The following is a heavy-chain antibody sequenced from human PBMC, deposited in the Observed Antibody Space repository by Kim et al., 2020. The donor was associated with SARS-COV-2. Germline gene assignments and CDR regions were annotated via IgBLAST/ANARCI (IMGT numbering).Heavy chain of an antibody. Sequence: PPLKTRVTISVATSKNQFSLKLSSVTAADTAVYYCARDLSYSNYDNWFDPWGQGTLVTVSS. J-gene: IGHJ5*02. V-gene: IGHV4-31*02. D-gene: IGHD4-4*01. CDR3: ARDLSYSNYDNWFDP.